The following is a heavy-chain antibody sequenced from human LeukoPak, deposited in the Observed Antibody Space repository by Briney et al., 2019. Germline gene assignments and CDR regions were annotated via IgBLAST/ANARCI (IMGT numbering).Heavy chain of an antibody. CDR3: ARSLAVAGYYYNYYMDV. D-gene: IGHD6-19*01. CDR2: IYYSGST. CDR1: GGSISSYY. Sequence: PSETLSLTCTVSGGSISSYYWSWIRQPPGKGLEWIGYIYYSGSTNYNPSLKSRVTISVDTSKNQFPLKLSSVTTADTAVYYCARSLAVAGYYYNYYMDVWGKGTTVTVSS. V-gene: IGHV4-59*01. J-gene: IGHJ6*03.